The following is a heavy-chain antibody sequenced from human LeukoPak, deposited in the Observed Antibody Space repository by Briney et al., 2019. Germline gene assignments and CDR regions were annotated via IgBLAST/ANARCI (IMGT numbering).Heavy chain of an antibody. V-gene: IGHV3-11*01. J-gene: IGHJ6*02. CDR3: ARGHYGLDV. CDR1: GFTFSDHY. Sequence: GGSLRLSCAASGFTFSDHYMSWIRQTPGKGLEWVSYIYNSASNTYYADSVKGRFTISRDNAKNVLYLQMNNLRVEDTAVYYGARGHYGLDVWGQGTTVTVSS. CDR2: IYNSASNT.